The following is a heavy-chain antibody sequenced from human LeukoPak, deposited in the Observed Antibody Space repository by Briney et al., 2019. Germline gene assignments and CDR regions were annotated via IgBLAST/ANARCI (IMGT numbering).Heavy chain of an antibody. CDR2: INPTGGST. CDR1: GYTFTSYY. J-gene: IGHJ5*02. Sequence: ASVKVSCKASGYTFTSYYMHWVRQAPGQGLEWMGLINPTGGSTGYAQKFQGRVTMTRDKSTSTVYMELSSLRSEDTGIYYCARDNSVGDNAWWFEPWGQGTLVTVSS. D-gene: IGHD1-26*01. V-gene: IGHV1-46*01. CDR3: ARDNSVGDNAWWFEP.